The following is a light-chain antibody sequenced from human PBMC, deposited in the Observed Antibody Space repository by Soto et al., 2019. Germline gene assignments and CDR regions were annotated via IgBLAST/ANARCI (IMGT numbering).Light chain of an antibody. CDR2: VGTGGIVG. CDR1: SGYSNYK. CDR3: GADHGSGNNFVSL. J-gene: IGLJ2*01. V-gene: IGLV9-49*03. Sequence: QLVLTQPPSASASLGASVTLTCTLSSGYSNYKVDWYQQRPGKGPRFVMRVGTGGIVGSKGEGIPDRFSVLGSGLNRYLTIKNIQEEDESDYHCGADHGSGNNFVSLFGGGTKLTVL.